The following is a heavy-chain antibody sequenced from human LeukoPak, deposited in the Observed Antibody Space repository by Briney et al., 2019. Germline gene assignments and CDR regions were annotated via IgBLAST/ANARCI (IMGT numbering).Heavy chain of an antibody. Sequence: PSETLPLTCTVSGGSISSGGYYWSWIRQHPGKGLEWIGSIYYSGNSYYNPSLKSRVTISIDTSKDQFSLKLSSVTAADTAVYYCARFHDYGDSNFDYWGQGTLVTVSS. CDR3: ARFHDYGDSNFDY. CDR1: GGSISSGGYY. CDR2: IYYSGNS. J-gene: IGHJ4*02. V-gene: IGHV4-31*03. D-gene: IGHD4-17*01.